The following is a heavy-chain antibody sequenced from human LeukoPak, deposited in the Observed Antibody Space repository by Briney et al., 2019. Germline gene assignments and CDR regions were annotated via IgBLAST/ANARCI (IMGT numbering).Heavy chain of an antibody. CDR2: IYYSGST. V-gene: IGHV4-39*01. Sequence: SETLSLTCTVSGGSISSSSYYWGWIRQPPGKGLEWIGSIYYSGSTYYNPSLKSRVTISVDTSKNQFSLKLSSVTAADTAVYYCAADSSGYYALYYFDYWGQGTLVTAS. J-gene: IGHJ4*02. CDR1: GGSISSSSYY. CDR3: AADSSGYYALYYFDY. D-gene: IGHD3-22*01.